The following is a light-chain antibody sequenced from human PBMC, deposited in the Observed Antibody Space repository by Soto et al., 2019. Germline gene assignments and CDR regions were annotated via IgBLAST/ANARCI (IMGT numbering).Light chain of an antibody. CDR2: SNN. J-gene: IGLJ3*02. CDR1: SSNIGSNT. V-gene: IGLV1-44*01. CDR3: AAWDDSLNVWV. Sequence: QSALTQPPSASGTPGQRVTISCSGSSSNIGSNTVNWYQQLPGTAPKLLIYSNNQRPSGVPDRFSGSKSGTSASLAISGLPSEDEADYYCAAWDDSLNVWVFGGGTKVTVL.